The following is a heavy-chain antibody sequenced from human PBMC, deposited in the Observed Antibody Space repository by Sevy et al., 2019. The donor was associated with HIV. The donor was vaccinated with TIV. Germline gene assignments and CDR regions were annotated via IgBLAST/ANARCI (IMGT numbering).Heavy chain of an antibody. CDR1: GFTFSNAW. CDR2: IKSKTDGGTT. D-gene: IGHD3-10*01. J-gene: IGHJ3*02. V-gene: IGHV3-15*07. CDR3: ATKGGSRPNDAFDT. Sequence: GGSLRLSCAASGFTFSNAWMNWVRQAPGKGLEWVGRIKSKTDGGTTDYAAPVKGRFTISRDDSKNTLYLQMNSLRADDTAVYYCATKGGSRPNDAFDTWGQGTMVTVSS.